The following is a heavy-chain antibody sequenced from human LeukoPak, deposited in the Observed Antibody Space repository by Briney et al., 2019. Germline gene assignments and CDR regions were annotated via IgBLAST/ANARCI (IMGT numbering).Heavy chain of an antibody. CDR3: AKGRDYYDSSGPGYFDY. V-gene: IGHV3-74*01. CDR2: IDTDGSFT. J-gene: IGHJ4*02. CDR1: GFTFSSYW. D-gene: IGHD3-22*01. Sequence: GGSLRLSCAASGFTFSSYWMHWVRQAPGKGLVWVSRIDTDGSFTSYADSVRGRFTISRDNAKNTLYLQMNSLRAEDTAVYHCAKGRDYYDSSGPGYFDYWGQGTLITVSS.